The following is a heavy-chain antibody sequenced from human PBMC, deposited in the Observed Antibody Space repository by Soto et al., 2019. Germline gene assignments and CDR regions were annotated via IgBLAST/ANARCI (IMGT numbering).Heavy chain of an antibody. CDR2: IIPIFGTA. CDR3: ARERWGYCSSTSCYSHSSSSDYYYGMDA. CDR1: GGTFSSYA. D-gene: IGHD2-2*01. Sequence: SVKVSCKASGGTFSSYAISWVRQAPGQGLEWMGGIIPIFGTANYAQKFQGRVTITADESTSTAYMELSSLRSEDTAVYYCARERWGYCSSTSCYSHSSSSDYYYGMDAWGQGTTVTVSS. V-gene: IGHV1-69*13. J-gene: IGHJ6*02.